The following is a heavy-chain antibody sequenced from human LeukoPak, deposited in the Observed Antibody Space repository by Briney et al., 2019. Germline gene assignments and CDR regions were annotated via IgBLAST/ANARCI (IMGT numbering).Heavy chain of an antibody. CDR3: ASGIYGYDNWFDP. CDR1: GGSFNDYY. D-gene: IGHD5-18*01. Sequence: SETLSLTCAVYGGSFNDYYWSWIRQPAGKGLEWIGRIYTSGSTNYNPSLKSRVTISVDTSKNQFSLKLSSVTAADTAVYYCASGIYGYDNWFDPWGQGTLVTVSS. V-gene: IGHV4-59*10. CDR2: IYTSGST. J-gene: IGHJ5*02.